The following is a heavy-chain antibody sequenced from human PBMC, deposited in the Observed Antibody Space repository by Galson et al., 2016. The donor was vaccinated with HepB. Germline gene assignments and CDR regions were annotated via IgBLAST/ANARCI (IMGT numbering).Heavy chain of an antibody. D-gene: IGHD1-26*01. Sequence: SVKVSCKASGFTFITSAVQWVRQTRGQRLEWMGWIVVGSGNTNYAQKFQGRVTFTRDMSTSTAYLDLSSLTSDDTAMYYCLAGPHSGNYHEGEYWGRGTLVTVSS. CDR3: LAGPHSGNYHEGEY. CDR2: IVVGSGNT. V-gene: IGHV1-58*01. J-gene: IGHJ4*02. CDR1: GFTFITSA.